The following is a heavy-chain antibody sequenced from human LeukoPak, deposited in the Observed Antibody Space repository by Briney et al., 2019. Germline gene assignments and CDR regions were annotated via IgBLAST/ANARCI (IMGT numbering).Heavy chain of an antibody. Sequence: PGGSLRLSCAASGFTFSSYAMHWVRQAPGKGLEWVAVISYDGSNKYYADSAKGRFTISRDNSKNTLYLQMNSLRAENTAVYYCARALTVGSGSPRRDFQHWGQGTLVTVSS. CDR2: ISYDGSNK. J-gene: IGHJ1*01. D-gene: IGHD1-26*01. CDR3: ARALTVGSGSPRRDFQH. V-gene: IGHV3-30-3*01. CDR1: GFTFSSYA.